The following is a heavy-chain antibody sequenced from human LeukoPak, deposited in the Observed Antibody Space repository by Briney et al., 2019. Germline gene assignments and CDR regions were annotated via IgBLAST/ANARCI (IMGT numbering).Heavy chain of an antibody. CDR3: ARGEVSIFGVVPFDP. V-gene: IGHV1-2*02. J-gene: IGHJ5*02. CDR2: INPNSGGT. D-gene: IGHD3-3*01. CDR1: GYTFTSYG. Sequence: GASVKVSCKASGYTFTSYGISWVRQAPGQGLEWMGWINPNSGGTNYAQKFQGRVTMTRDTSISTAYMELSRLRSDDTAVYYCARGEVSIFGVVPFDPWGQGTLVTVSS.